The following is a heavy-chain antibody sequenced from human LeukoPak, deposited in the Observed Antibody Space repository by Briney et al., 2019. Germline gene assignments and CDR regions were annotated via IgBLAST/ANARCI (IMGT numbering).Heavy chain of an antibody. CDR1: GYTFTGYY. D-gene: IGHD3-22*01. J-gene: IGHJ3*02. Sequence: GASVKVSCKASGYTFTGYYIHWVRQAPGQGLEWMGRINPNNGGTNYAQKFQGRVTMTRDMSMSTAYMELSRLRSDDTAVYYCVGEDNSSGYRPFDIWGQGTMVTVPS. CDR3: VGEDNSSGYRPFDI. CDR2: INPNNGGT. V-gene: IGHV1-2*06.